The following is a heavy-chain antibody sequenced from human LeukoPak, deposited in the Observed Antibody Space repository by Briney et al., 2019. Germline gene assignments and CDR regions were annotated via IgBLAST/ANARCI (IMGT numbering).Heavy chain of an antibody. J-gene: IGHJ6*02. CDR3: AQPPRNHYGMDV. V-gene: IGHV1-8*01. CDR2: MNPNSGNT. CDR1: GYTFTSYD. Sequence: CXXSGYTFTSYDINWVRQATGQGLEXMGWMNPNSGNTGYAQKFQGRVTMTRNTSISTAYMELSSLRSEDTAVYYCAQPPRNHYGMDVWGQGTTVTVSS. D-gene: IGHD1-14*01.